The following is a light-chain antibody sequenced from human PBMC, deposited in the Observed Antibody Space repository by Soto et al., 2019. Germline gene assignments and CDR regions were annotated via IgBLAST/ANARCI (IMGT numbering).Light chain of an antibody. J-gene: IGLJ2*01. CDR2: EGS. V-gene: IGLV2-23*01. CDR1: SSDVGSYNL. CDR3: CSYAGSSTDVV. Sequence: QSALTQPASVSGSPGQSITISCTGTSSDVGSYNLVSWYQQHPGKAPKLMIYEGSKRPSGVSNRFSGSKSGNMASVTISGLQAEDEADYYCCSYAGSSTDVVFGGGTKLTVL.